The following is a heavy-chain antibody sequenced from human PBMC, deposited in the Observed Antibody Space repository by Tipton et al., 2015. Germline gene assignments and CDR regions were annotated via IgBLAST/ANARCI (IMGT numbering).Heavy chain of an antibody. D-gene: IGHD6-13*01. V-gene: IGHV1-69*01. Sequence: QSGPEVKKPGSSVRVSCKTSGGSFSNSAFSWVRQAPGQGLEWMGGIIPIFGTTKYTQKFQGRIMITADVTTSPVYMEVSSLRSADTAVYYCARDRGIAAAGASLPFDFWGQGTLVTVSS. CDR1: GGSFSNSA. CDR3: ARDRGIAAAGASLPFDF. CDR2: IIPIFGTT. J-gene: IGHJ4*02.